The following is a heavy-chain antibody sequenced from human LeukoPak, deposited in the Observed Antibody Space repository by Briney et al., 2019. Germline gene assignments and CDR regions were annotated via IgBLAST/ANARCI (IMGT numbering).Heavy chain of an antibody. V-gene: IGHV4-34*01. Sequence: TTSETLSLTCAVYGGSFSGYYWSWIRQPPGKGLEWIGEINHSGSTNYNPSLKSRVTISVDTSKNQFSLKLSSVTAADTAVYYCARARLFNDYWGQGTLVTVSS. J-gene: IGHJ4*02. CDR2: INHSGST. D-gene: IGHD2-21*01. CDR1: GGSFSGYY. CDR3: ARARLFNDY.